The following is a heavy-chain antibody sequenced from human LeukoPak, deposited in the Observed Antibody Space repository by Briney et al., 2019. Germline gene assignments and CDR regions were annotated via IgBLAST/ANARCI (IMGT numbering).Heavy chain of an antibody. V-gene: IGHV1-24*01. D-gene: IGHD6-13*01. CDR2: FDPEDGET. CDR3: VTGPQQLDPPPFDY. Sequence: GASVKVSRKVSGYTLTELSMHWVRQAPGKGLEWMGGFDPEDGETIYAQKFQGRVTMTEDTSTDTAYMELSSLRSEDTAVYYCVTGPQQLDPPPFDYWGQGTLVTVSS. CDR1: GYTLTELS. J-gene: IGHJ4*02.